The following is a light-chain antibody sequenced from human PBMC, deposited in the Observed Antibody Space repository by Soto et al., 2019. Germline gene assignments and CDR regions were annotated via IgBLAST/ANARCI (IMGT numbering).Light chain of an antibody. CDR2: EVN. Sequence: QSALTQPASVSGSPGQSITISCTGTGSDVGGYNFVSWYQQYPGKAPKLMIYEVNKRPSGVSNRFSGSKSGHTASLTISGLQAEDEADYYCSSYAGSSNVFGTGTKLTVL. CDR3: SSYAGSSNV. J-gene: IGLJ1*01. V-gene: IGLV2-14*01. CDR1: GSDVGGYNF.